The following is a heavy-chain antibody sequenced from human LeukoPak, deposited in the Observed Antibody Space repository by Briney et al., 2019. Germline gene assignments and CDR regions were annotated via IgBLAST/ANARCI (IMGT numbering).Heavy chain of an antibody. CDR1: GYSFTSYW. CDR2: IDPSDSYT. Sequence: GESLQISCKGSGYSFTSYWISWVRQMPGNGLEWMGRIDPSDSYTYYSPSFQGHVTISADKSISTAYLQWSSLKASDTAMYYCARHLPSIYYYDSSSYLLDDYWGQGTLVTVSS. CDR3: ARHLPSIYYYDSSSYLLDDY. V-gene: IGHV5-10-1*01. J-gene: IGHJ4*02. D-gene: IGHD3-22*01.